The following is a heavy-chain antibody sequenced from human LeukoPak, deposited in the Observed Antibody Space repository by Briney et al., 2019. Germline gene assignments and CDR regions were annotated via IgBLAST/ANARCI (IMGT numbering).Heavy chain of an antibody. CDR3: ASPAEGY. V-gene: IGHV3-7*03. CDR1: GFTFSSFW. CDR2: IRQDGSEK. J-gene: IGHJ4*02. Sequence: GGSLRLSCAASGFTFSSFWMSWVRQAPGKGLEWVANIRQDGSEKYYVDSVKGRFTISRDNAQNSLYLQMNSLRVEDTAVYYCASPAEGYWGQGNLVTVSS.